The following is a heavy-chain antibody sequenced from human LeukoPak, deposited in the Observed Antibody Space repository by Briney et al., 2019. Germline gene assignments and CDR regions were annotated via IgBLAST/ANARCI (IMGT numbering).Heavy chain of an antibody. CDR3: ATNTMFRGIHAFDI. V-gene: IGHV5-51*01. CDR1: GYSFTSYW. J-gene: IGHJ3*02. CDR2: IYPCDSDT. D-gene: IGHD3-10*01. Sequence: GESLKISCKGSGYSFTSYWIGWVRQMPGKGLEWMGIIYPCDSDTRYSPSFQGQVTISADKSISTAYLQWSSLKASDSAMYYCATNTMFRGIHAFDIWGQGTMVTVSS.